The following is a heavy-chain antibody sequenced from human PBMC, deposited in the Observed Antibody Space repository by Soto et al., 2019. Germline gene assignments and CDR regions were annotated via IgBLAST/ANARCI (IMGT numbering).Heavy chain of an antibody. J-gene: IGHJ6*02. D-gene: IGHD3-10*01. CDR3: AKDRATMVRGVINYYYGMDV. Sequence: EVQLVESGGGLVQPGRSLRLSCAASGFTFDDYAMHWVRQAPGKDLEWVSGISWNSGSIGYADSVKGRFTISRDNAKNSLYLQMNSLRAEDTALYYCAKDRATMVRGVINYYYGMDVWGQGTTVTVSS. CDR1: GFTFDDYA. CDR2: ISWNSGSI. V-gene: IGHV3-9*01.